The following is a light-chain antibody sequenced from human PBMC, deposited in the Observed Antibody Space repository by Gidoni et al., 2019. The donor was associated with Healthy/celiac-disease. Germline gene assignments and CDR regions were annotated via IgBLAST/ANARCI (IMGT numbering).Light chain of an antibody. Sequence: EIVLTQSPATLSLSPGERATLSCSASQSVSSYLAWYQQKPGQAPSLLIYDASNRAPGIPARFSGSGSGTDVTLTISSLEPEDFAVYYCQQRSNWPPLTFGGGTKVEIK. J-gene: IGKJ4*01. CDR1: QSVSSY. CDR3: QQRSNWPPLT. CDR2: DAS. V-gene: IGKV3-11*01.